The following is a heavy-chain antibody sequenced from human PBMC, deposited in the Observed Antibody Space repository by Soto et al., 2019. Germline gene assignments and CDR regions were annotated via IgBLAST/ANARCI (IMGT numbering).Heavy chain of an antibody. V-gene: IGHV4-4*07. D-gene: IGHD1-1*01. CDR3: VRDGTKTLRDWFDP. CDR1: GASISGFY. J-gene: IGHJ5*02. Sequence: TSETLSLTCTVSGASISGFYWSWIRKSAGKGLEWIGRIYATGTMSVDTSKKQFSLKLRSVTAADTAVYYCVRDGTKTLRDWFDPWGQGISVTVSS. CDR2: IYATG.